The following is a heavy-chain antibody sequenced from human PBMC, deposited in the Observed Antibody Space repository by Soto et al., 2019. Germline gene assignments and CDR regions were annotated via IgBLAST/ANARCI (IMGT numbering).Heavy chain of an antibody. CDR1: GGSISSSSYY. CDR3: ARPRPPAGPSFYCFYMGV. Sequence: QLQLQESGPGLVKPSETLSLTCTVSGGSISSSSYYWGWIRQPPGKGLEWIGSIYYSGSTYYNPSLKSLFTISVDSSMHQVSLKLSSVTAADASVYYCARPRPPAGPSFYCFYMGVWGKGTTVTVSS. D-gene: IGHD6-13*01. J-gene: IGHJ6*03. CDR2: IYYSGST. V-gene: IGHV4-39*01.